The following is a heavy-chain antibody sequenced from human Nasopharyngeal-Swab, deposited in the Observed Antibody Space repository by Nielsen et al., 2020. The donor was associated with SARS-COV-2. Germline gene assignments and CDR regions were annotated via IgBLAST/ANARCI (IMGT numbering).Heavy chain of an antibody. V-gene: IGHV3-23*01. D-gene: IGHD2-8*02. CDR2: ISGSGGST. CDR1: GFTFSSYA. J-gene: IGHJ4*02. Sequence: GESLKISCAASGFTFSSYAMSWVRQAPGKGLEWVSAISGSGGSTYYADSVKGRFTISRDNPKNTLYLQMNSLRAEDTAVYYCAKDTSLVGATFDYWGQGTLVTVSS. CDR3: AKDTSLVGATFDY.